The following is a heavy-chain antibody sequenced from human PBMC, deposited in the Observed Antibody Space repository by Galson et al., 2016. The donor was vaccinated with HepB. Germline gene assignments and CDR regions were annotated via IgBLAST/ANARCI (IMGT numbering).Heavy chain of an antibody. CDR2: TYYRSKWYN. J-gene: IGHJ6*02. CDR1: GDSVSSNSAA. D-gene: IGHD1/OR15-1a*01. Sequence: CAISGDSVSSNSAAWNWIRQFPSRGLEWLGRTYYRSKWYNDYAVSVKSRIIVNPDTSKNQFSLQLNSVTPEDTAVYYCVEQRKGAPYGMDVWGQGTLVTVSS. V-gene: IGHV6-1*01. CDR3: VEQRKGAPYGMDV.